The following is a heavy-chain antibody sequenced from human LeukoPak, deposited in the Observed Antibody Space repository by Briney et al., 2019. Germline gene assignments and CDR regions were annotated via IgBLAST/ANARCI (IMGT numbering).Heavy chain of an antibody. CDR2: INHSGST. Sequence: PSETLSLTCAVYGGSFSGYYWSWIRQPPGKGLEWIGEINHSGSTNYNPSLKSRVTISVDTSKNQFSLKLSSVTAADTAVYYCARVARDYAFWSGYSSTNWFDPWGQGTLVTVSS. CDR1: GGSFSGYY. J-gene: IGHJ5*02. V-gene: IGHV4-34*01. CDR3: ARVARDYAFWSGYSSTNWFDP. D-gene: IGHD3-3*01.